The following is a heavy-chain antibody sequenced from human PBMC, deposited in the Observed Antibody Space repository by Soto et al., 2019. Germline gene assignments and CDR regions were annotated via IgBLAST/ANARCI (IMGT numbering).Heavy chain of an antibody. CDR3: ARSQGSSTSLEIYYYYYYGMDV. V-gene: IGHV1-69*13. Sequence: SVKVSCKASVGTFSSYAISWVRQAPGQGLEWMGGIIPISETTNYAQKFQGRVTITADESKSTAYMELSSLRSEDTAVYYCARSQGSSTSLEIYYYYYYGMDVWGQGTTVTVSS. D-gene: IGHD2-2*01. CDR2: IIPISETT. J-gene: IGHJ6*02. CDR1: VGTFSSYA.